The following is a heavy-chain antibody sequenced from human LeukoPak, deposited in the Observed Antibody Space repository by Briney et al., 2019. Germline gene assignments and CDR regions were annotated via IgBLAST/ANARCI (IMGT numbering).Heavy chain of an antibody. Sequence: GGSLRLSCAASGFTFSGSAMHWVRQASGKGLEWVGRIRSKANSYATAYAASVKGRFTISRDDSKNTAYLQMNSLKTEDTAVYYCTGSTYYDFWSGYSAFDCWGQGTLVTVSS. CDR2: IRSKANSYAT. D-gene: IGHD3-3*01. CDR3: TGSTYYDFWSGYSAFDC. J-gene: IGHJ4*02. CDR1: GFTFSGSA. V-gene: IGHV3-73*01.